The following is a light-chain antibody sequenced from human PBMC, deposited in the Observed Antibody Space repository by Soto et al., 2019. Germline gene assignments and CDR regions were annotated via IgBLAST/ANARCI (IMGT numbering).Light chain of an antibody. CDR3: QKYDGAPRT. Sequence: DIQMTQSPSSLSASVGDRVTITCRTSQGISNYLAWYQQKPGKVPKLLIYGASTLQPGVPSRFSGSGSGADFTLTISSLQPEDVATYYCQKYDGAPRTFGQGNKVEIK. CDR2: GAS. CDR1: QGISNY. J-gene: IGKJ1*01. V-gene: IGKV1-27*01.